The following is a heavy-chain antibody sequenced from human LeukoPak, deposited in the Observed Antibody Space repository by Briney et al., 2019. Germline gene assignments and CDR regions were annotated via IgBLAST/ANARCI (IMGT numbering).Heavy chain of an antibody. J-gene: IGHJ6*03. V-gene: IGHV4-38-2*01. Sequence: PSETLSLTCAVSGYSISSGYYWGWIRQPPGKGLEWIGSIYHSGSTYYNPSLKSRVTISVDTSKNQFSLKLSSVTAADTAVYYCASSDFWSGSGYYYYYMDVWGKGTTVTVSS. CDR2: IYHSGST. D-gene: IGHD3-3*01. CDR1: GYSISSGYY. CDR3: ASSDFWSGSGYYYYYMDV.